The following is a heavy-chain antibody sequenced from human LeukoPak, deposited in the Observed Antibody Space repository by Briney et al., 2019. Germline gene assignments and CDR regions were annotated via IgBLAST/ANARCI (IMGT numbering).Heavy chain of an antibody. CDR1: GGSFSGYY. CDR3: ASVSFGPDY. CDR2: INHSGST. J-gene: IGHJ4*02. Sequence: SETLSLTCAVYGGSFSGYYWSWIRQPPGKGLEWIGEINHSGSTNYNPSLKSRVTISVDTSKNQFSLKLSSVTAADTAAYYCASVSFGPDYWGQGTLVTVSS. V-gene: IGHV4-34*01. D-gene: IGHD3-10*01.